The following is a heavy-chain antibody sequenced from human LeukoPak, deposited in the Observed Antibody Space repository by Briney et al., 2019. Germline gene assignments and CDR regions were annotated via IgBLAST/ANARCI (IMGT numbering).Heavy chain of an antibody. CDR3: ARAPRDSSGYYYVASWFDP. J-gene: IGHJ5*02. V-gene: IGHV4-31*03. CDR1: GGSISSGGYS. D-gene: IGHD3-22*01. CDR2: IYYSGST. Sequence: SETLSLTCTVSGGSISSGGYSWSWIRQHPGKGLEWIGYIYYSGSTYYNPSLKSRVTISVDTSKNQFSLKLSSVTAADTAVYYCARAPRDSSGYYYVASWFDPWGQGTLVTVSS.